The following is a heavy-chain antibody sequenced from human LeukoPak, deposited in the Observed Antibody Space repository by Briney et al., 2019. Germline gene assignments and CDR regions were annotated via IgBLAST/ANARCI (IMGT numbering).Heavy chain of an antibody. CDR3: ARDLPDYDILTGYSNFDY. D-gene: IGHD3-9*01. CDR2: ISAYNGNT. CDR1: GYTFTSYG. Sequence: ASVKVSCKASGYTFTSYGISWVGQAPGQGLEWMGWISAYNGNTNYAQKLQGRVTMTTDTSTSTAYMELRSLRSDDTAVYYCARDLPDYDILTGYSNFDYWGQGTLVTVSS. J-gene: IGHJ4*02. V-gene: IGHV1-18*01.